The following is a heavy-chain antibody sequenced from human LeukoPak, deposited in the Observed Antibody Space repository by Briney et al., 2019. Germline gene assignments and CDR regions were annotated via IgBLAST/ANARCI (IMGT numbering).Heavy chain of an antibody. Sequence: GGSLRLSCAASGFTLSSYAMHWVRQAPGKGLEWVAVISYDGRNKYYADSVKGRFTISRDNSKNTLYLQMNSLRAEDTTVYYCARDLRGAVAAAGTIDYWGQGTLVTVSS. CDR3: ARDLRGAVAAAGTIDY. D-gene: IGHD6-13*01. CDR1: GFTLSSYA. CDR2: ISYDGRNK. J-gene: IGHJ4*02. V-gene: IGHV3-30*04.